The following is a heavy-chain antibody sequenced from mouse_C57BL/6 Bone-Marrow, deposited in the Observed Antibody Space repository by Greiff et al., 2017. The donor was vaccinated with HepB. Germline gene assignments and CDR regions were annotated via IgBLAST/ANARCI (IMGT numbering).Heavy chain of an antibody. J-gene: IGHJ2*01. CDR3: ARHGGSSPYFDY. CDR2: ISNGGGST. V-gene: IGHV5-12*01. CDR1: GFTFSDYY. D-gene: IGHD1-1*01. Sequence: EVKVEESGGGLVQPGGSLKLSCAASGFTFSDYYMYWVRQTPEKRLEWVAYISNGGGSTYYPDTVKGRFTISRDNAKNTLYLQMSRLKSEDTAMYYCARHGGSSPYFDYWGQGTTLTVSS.